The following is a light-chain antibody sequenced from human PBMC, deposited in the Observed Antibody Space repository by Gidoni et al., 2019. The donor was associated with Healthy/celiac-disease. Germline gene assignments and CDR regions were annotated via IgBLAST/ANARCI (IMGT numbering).Light chain of an antibody. Sequence: ILLTHSPATLSVSPGERATLSCRANQSVSSNLDWYQQKPGQAPRLLIDGASTRATGSPARCSGSGSGTEFTLTISSLQSEDFAVYYCQQYNNWPPAFGQGTKVEIK. J-gene: IGKJ1*01. V-gene: IGKV3-15*01. CDR3: QQYNNWPPA. CDR1: QSVSSN. CDR2: GAS.